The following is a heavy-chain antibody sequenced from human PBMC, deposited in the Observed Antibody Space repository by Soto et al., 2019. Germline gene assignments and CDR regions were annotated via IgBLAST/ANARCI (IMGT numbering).Heavy chain of an antibody. J-gene: IGHJ4*02. CDR1: GFTFSSYA. CDR2: ISGSGGST. Sequence: GGSLRLSCAASGFTFSSYAMSWVRQAPGKGLEWVSAISGSGGSTYYADSVKGRFTISRDNSKNTLYLQMNSLRAEDTAVYYCAKVSYVLLWFGESHDDYWGQGTLVTVSS. D-gene: IGHD3-10*01. V-gene: IGHV3-23*01. CDR3: AKVSYVLLWFGESHDDY.